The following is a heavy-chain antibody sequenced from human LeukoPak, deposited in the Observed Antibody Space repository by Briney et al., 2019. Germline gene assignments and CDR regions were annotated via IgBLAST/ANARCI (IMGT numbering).Heavy chain of an antibody. Sequence: PSETLSLTCTVSGGSISSGDYYWSWIRQPPGKGLEWIGYIYYSGSTYYNPSLESRVTISVNTSKNQFSLKPSSVTAADTAVYSCARDLSRGKPRSAGFDCWGQGTLVTVSS. J-gene: IGHJ4*02. CDR3: ARDLSRGKPRSAGFDC. D-gene: IGHD1-14*01. V-gene: IGHV4-30-4*08. CDR2: IYYSGST. CDR1: GGSISSGDYY.